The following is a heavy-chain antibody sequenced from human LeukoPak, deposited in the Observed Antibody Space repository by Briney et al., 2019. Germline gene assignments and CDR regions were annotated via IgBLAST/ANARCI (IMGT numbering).Heavy chain of an antibody. CDR3: ARLYYYASSGYDALAI. CDR1: GYTFTSYD. D-gene: IGHD3-22*01. J-gene: IGHJ3*02. CDR2: MDGSSGKT. Sequence: ASVKVSCKTSGYTFTSYDIIWGRQATGQGLEWMGGMDGSSGKTAYAQKFLGRVTITRNTSISTAYMELSSLTSEDTAVYYCARLYYYASSGYDALAIWGQGTMVTVSS. V-gene: IGHV1-8*01.